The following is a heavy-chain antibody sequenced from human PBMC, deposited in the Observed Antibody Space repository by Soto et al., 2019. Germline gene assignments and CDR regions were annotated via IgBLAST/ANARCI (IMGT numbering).Heavy chain of an antibody. CDR2: IYSGGST. V-gene: IGHV3-66*01. CDR1: GFTVSSNY. D-gene: IGHD3-16*02. J-gene: IGHJ4*02. Sequence: GGSLRLSCAASGFTVSSNYMSWVRQAPGKGLEWVSVIYSGGSTYYADSVKGRFTISRDNSKNTLYLQMNSLRSEDTAVYYCARDRMSRRGELSLYDYWGQGTLVTVSS. CDR3: ARDRMSRRGELSLYDY.